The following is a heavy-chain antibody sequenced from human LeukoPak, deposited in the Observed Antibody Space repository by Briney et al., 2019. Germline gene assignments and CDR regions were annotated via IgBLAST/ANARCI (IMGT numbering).Heavy chain of an antibody. D-gene: IGHD3-10*01. CDR3: ARGYGPQADY. CDR1: GGSFSGYY. Sequence: NPSETLSLTCAVYGGSFSGYYWSWIRRPPGKGLEWIGEINHSGSTNYNPSLKSRVTISVDTSKNQFSLKLSSVTAADTAVYYCARGYGPQADYWGQGTLVTVSS. CDR2: INHSGST. J-gene: IGHJ4*02. V-gene: IGHV4-34*01.